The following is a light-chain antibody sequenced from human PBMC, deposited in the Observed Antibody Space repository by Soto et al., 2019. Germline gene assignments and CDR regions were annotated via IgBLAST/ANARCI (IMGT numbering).Light chain of an antibody. CDR2: EVS. CDR1: SSDVGNYNY. Sequence: QSALTQPASVSGSPGQSITICCTGTSSDVGNYNYVSWYQQHPGKAPKLMIYEVSNRPSGVSNRFSGSKSGNTASLTISGLQAEDEADYYCSSYTSSRGVFGTGTKVTVL. V-gene: IGLV2-14*01. J-gene: IGLJ1*01. CDR3: SSYTSSRGV.